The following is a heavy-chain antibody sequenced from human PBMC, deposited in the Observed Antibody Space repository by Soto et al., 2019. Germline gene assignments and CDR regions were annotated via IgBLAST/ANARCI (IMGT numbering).Heavy chain of an antibody. D-gene: IGHD5-18*01. J-gene: IGHJ2*01. Sequence: QVQLQESGPGLVKPSQTLSLTCTVSGGSISSGDYYWSWIRQPPGKGLEWIGYIYYSGSTYYNPSLKSRVTISVDASKNQFSLKLSSVTAADTAVYYCARVVRGYSYGNWYFDLWGRGTLVTASS. CDR3: ARVVRGYSYGNWYFDL. CDR1: GGSISSGDYY. CDR2: IYYSGST. V-gene: IGHV4-30-4*01.